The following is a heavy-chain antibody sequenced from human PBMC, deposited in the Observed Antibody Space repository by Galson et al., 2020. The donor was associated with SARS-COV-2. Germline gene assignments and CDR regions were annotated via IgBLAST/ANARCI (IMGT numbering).Heavy chain of an antibody. V-gene: IGHV3-64D*06. J-gene: IGHJ5*02. CDR3: LSYSSTRQNH. CDR2: ISSNGGTS. Sequence: GGPLRLSCSASGFIFSEYPMHWVHQAPRKGLEYDTAISSNGGTSFYADSVNGRFTMSRDNSKNMFYLQMTALRLEDTAFYYCLSYSSTRQNHWGQGTLVTVSS. CDR1: GFIFSEYP. D-gene: IGHD2-2*01.